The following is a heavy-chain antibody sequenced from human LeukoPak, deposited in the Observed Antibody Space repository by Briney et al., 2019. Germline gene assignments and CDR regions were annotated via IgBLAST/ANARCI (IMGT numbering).Heavy chain of an antibody. CDR3: AGREVVTAIRDAFDI. Sequence: SETLSLTCTVSGGSISSYYWSWIRQPPGKGLEWIGYIYYSGSTNYNPSLKSRVTISVDTSKNQFSLKLSSVTAADTGVYYCAGREVVTAIRDAFDIWGQGTMVTVSS. J-gene: IGHJ3*02. CDR1: GGSISSYY. D-gene: IGHD2-21*02. CDR2: IYYSGST. V-gene: IGHV4-59*01.